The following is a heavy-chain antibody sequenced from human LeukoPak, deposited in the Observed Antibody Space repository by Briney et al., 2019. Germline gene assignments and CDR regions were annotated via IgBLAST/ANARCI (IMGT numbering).Heavy chain of an antibody. D-gene: IGHD4-17*01. J-gene: IGHJ6*02. Sequence: GESLRLSCAASGFTFSSYSMNWVRQAPGKGLEWVSSISSSSSYIYYADSVKGRFTISRDNAKNSLYLQMNSLRAEDTAVYYCLVSTVTYYYYGMDVWGQGTTVTVSS. CDR2: ISSSSSYI. CDR3: LVSTVTYYYYGMDV. CDR1: GFTFSSYS. V-gene: IGHV3-21*01.